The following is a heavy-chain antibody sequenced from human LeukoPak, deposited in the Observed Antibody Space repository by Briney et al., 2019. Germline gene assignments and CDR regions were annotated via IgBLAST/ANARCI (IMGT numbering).Heavy chain of an antibody. D-gene: IGHD4-17*01. CDR2: IYYSGST. Sequence: SETLSLTCTVSGGSISSYYWSWIWQPPGKGLEWIGYIYYSGSTNYNPSLKSRVTISVDTSKNQFSLKLSSVTAADTAMYYCARVHGDYWYFDLWGRGTLVTVSS. V-gene: IGHV4-59*01. CDR3: ARVHGDYWYFDL. CDR1: GGSISSYY. J-gene: IGHJ2*01.